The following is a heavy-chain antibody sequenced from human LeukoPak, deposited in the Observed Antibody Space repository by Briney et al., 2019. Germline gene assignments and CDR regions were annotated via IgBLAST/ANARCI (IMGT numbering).Heavy chain of an antibody. V-gene: IGHV1-2*04. CDR2: INPNSGGT. CDR3: ARAGTMVRGVPVGWFDP. Sequence: ASVKVSCKASGYTFTGYYMHWVRQAPGQGLEWMGWINPNSGGTNYAQKFQGWVTMTRDTSTSTVYMELSSLRSEDTAVYYCARAGTMVRGVPVGWFDPWGQGTLVTVSS. CDR1: GYTFTGYY. D-gene: IGHD3-10*01. J-gene: IGHJ5*02.